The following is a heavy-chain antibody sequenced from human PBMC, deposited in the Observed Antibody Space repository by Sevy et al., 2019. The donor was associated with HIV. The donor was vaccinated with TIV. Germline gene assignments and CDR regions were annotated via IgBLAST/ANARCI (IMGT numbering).Heavy chain of an antibody. V-gene: IGHV3-48*03. Sequence: GGSLRLSCVASGFTFSSYEMNWVRQAPGKGLEWVSHISNSGSIIYYEDSGKGRFTISRDNAKNSLYLQMNSLRAEDTAVYYCAREDGSRQYFQYWGQGTLVTVSS. CDR1: GFTFSSYE. CDR3: AREDGSRQYFQY. CDR2: ISNSGSII. J-gene: IGHJ1*01. D-gene: IGHD6-13*01.